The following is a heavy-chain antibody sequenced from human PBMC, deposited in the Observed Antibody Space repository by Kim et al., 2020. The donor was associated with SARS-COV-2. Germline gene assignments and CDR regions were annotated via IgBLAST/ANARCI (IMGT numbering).Heavy chain of an antibody. J-gene: IGHJ3*02. CDR2: IEQDDGVK. D-gene: IGHD3-10*01. V-gene: IGHV3-7*03. CDR1: GFSFSTYW. Sequence: GGSLRLSCAASGFSFSTYWMAWVRQAPGKGLQWVANIEQDDGVKMYVGSVKGRFTISRDDAKNSMYLQMNSLRADDTAVYYCARRGSGNSHNGAFDIWGQGTMVTVSS. CDR3: ARRGSGNSHNGAFDI.